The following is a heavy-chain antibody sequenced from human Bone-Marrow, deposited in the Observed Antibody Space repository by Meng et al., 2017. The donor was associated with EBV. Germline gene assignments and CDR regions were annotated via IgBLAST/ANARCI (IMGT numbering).Heavy chain of an antibody. V-gene: IGHV3-21*01. CDR2: ISDVSDYI. Sequence: EVQLVVSGGGLVKPGGSLRLSCAASGFEVSTSSMNWVRQAPGRGLEWLSCISDVSDYIYYADSVKGRFTISRDNAENSLYLQMSSLRVEDTAVYYCASGDPLTGIPFDPWGQGTLVTVSS. CDR3: ASGDPLTGIPFDP. CDR1: GFEVSTSS. J-gene: IGHJ5*02. D-gene: IGHD1-1*01.